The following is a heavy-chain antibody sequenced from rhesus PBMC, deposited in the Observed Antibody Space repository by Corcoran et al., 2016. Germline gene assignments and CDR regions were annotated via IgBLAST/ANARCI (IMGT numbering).Heavy chain of an antibody. CDR1: GGSISSGYYY. J-gene: IGHJ4*01. V-gene: IGHV4-122*02. Sequence: QVQLQESGPGLVKPSETLSLTSTVSGGSISSGYYYWSWIRQPPGKGMEWIGYITYSGLTSYNPSLQSRVTISRDTSKNQFSLKLSSVTAADTAVYYCARVRIAFDYWGQGVLVTVSS. D-gene: IGHD2-2*01. CDR3: ARVRIAFDY. CDR2: ITYSGLT.